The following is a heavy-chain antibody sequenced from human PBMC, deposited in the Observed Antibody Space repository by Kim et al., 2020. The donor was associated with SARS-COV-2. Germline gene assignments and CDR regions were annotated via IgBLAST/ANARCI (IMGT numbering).Heavy chain of an antibody. D-gene: IGHD6-13*01. CDR1: GFTFSSYS. CDR3: ARAVGAGAAAGNN. V-gene: IGHV3-21*01. Sequence: GGSLRLSCAASGFTFSSYSMNWVRQAPGKGLEWVSSISSSSSYIYYADSVKGRFTISRDNAKNSLYLQMNSLRAEDTAVYYCARAVGAGAAAGNNWGQGTLVTVSS. J-gene: IGHJ4*02. CDR2: ISSSSSYI.